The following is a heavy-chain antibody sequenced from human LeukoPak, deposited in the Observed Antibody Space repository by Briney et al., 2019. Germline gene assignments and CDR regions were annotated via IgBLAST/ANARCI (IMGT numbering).Heavy chain of an antibody. V-gene: IGHV1-46*01. J-gene: IGHJ4*02. CDR3: AKGPGYSSSWSYYFDH. CDR2: INPSGGST. D-gene: IGHD6-13*01. CDR1: GYTFISYY. Sequence: ASVKVSCKASGYTFISYYMHWVRQAPGQGLEWMGIINPSGGSTSYAQKFQGRVTMTRDTSTSTVYVELSSLRSEDTAVYYCAKGPGYSSSWSYYFDHWGQGTLVTVSS.